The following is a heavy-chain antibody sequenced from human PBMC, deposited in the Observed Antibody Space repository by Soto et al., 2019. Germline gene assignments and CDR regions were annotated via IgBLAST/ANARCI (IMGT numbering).Heavy chain of an antibody. Sequence: SETLSLTCTVSGGSISSSSYYWGWIRQPPGKGLEWIGSIYYSGSTYYNPSLKSRVTISVDTSKNQFSLKLSSVTAADTAVYYCARHPLTHYGGNWPYFDYWGQGTLVTVSS. CDR1: GGSISSSSYY. D-gene: IGHD4-17*01. V-gene: IGHV4-39*01. CDR3: ARHPLTHYGGNWPYFDY. J-gene: IGHJ4*02. CDR2: IYYSGST.